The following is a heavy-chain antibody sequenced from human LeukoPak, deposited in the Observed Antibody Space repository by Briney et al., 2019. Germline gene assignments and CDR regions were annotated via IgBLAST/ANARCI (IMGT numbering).Heavy chain of an antibody. V-gene: IGHV1-2*02. CDR1: GYTFTGYY. Sequence: ASVKVSCKASGYTFTGYYMHWVRQAPGQGLEWMGWINPNSGGTNYAQKFQGRVTMTRDTSISTAYVELSRLRSDDTAVYYCARTHSSLYYYYGMDVWGQGTTVTVSS. J-gene: IGHJ6*02. CDR2: INPNSGGT. CDR3: ARTHSSLYYYYGMDV. D-gene: IGHD6-13*01.